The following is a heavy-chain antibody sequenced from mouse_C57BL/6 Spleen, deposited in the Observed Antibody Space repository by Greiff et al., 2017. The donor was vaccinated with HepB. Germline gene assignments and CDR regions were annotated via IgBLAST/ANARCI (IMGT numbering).Heavy chain of an antibody. J-gene: IGHJ3*01. CDR3: ARPHSSGYGAWLAY. CDR1: GYTFTSYW. D-gene: IGHD3-2*02. V-gene: IGHV1-52*01. CDR2: IDPSDSET. Sequence: QVQLQQPGAELVRPGSSVKLSCKASGYTFTSYWMHWVKQRPIQGLEWIGNIDPSDSETHYNQKFKDKATLTVDKSSSTAYMQLSSLTSEDSAVYDCARPHSSGYGAWLAYWGQGTLVTVSA.